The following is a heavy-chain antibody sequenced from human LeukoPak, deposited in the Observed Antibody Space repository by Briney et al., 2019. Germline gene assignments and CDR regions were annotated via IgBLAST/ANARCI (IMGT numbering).Heavy chain of an antibody. CDR2: ISGSGGST. Sequence: GGSLRLSCAASGFTFSSYATSWVRQAPGKGLEWVSAISGSGGSTYYADSVKGRFTISRDNSKNTLYLQMNSLRAEDTAVYCCAKVGGGANLFDYWGQGTLVTVSS. D-gene: IGHD3-16*01. V-gene: IGHV3-23*01. CDR1: GFTFSSYA. J-gene: IGHJ4*02. CDR3: AKVGGGANLFDY.